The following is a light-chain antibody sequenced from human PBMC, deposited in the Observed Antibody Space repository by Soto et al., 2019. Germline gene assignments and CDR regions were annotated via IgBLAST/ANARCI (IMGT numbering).Light chain of an antibody. V-gene: IGKV1-13*02. CDR2: DAS. CDR3: QHYNSYSEA. J-gene: IGKJ1*01. CDR1: QGISSA. Sequence: AIQLTQSPSSLSAYVGDSVSITCRASQGISSALAWYQQKPGRAPKLLIYDASSLEGGVPSRFSGSRSGTDFTLTVSSLQPEDFATYYCQHYNSYSEAFGQGTKVDIK.